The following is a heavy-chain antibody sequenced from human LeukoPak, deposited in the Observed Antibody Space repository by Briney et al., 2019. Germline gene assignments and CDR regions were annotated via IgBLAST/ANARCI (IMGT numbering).Heavy chain of an antibody. D-gene: IGHD3-10*01. V-gene: IGHV4-61*01. J-gene: IGHJ4*02. CDR1: GGSVSSGSYY. CDR3: ARSDYGSGTHYDS. Sequence: PSETLSLTCTVSGGSVSSGSYYWSWIRQPPGKGLEWIGYTYYSGSTNYNPSLKSRVTISVDTSKNQFSLKLSSVTAADTAVYYCARSDYGSGTHYDSWGQGTLVTVSS. CDR2: TYYSGST.